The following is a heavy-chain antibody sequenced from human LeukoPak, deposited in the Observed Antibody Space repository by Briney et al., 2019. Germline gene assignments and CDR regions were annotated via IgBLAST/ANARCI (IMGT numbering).Heavy chain of an antibody. V-gene: IGHV1-3*01. CDR2: INADNGNT. Sequence: ASVKVSCKASGCTFTNYAMHWVRQAPGQKLEWMASINADNGNTKYSPKFQGRVTITRDTSASTVYMELSSLTSEDTAVYYCAREWVWFGESRYFSYWGQGTLVTVSS. D-gene: IGHD3-10*01. J-gene: IGHJ4*02. CDR1: GCTFTNYA. CDR3: AREWVWFGESRYFSY.